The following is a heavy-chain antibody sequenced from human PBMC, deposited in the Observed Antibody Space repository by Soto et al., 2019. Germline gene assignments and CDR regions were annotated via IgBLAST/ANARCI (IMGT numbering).Heavy chain of an antibody. CDR2: INHSGST. Sequence: SETLSLTCAVYGGSFSGYYWSWIRQPPGKGLEWIGEINHSGSTNYNPSLKSRVTTSVDTSTSTVYMELSSLRSEDTAVYYCARDYHQTYSSSWYLDYWGQGTQVTVSS. V-gene: IGHV4-34*01. J-gene: IGHJ4*02. D-gene: IGHD6-13*01. CDR1: GGSFSGYY. CDR3: ARDYHQTYSSSWYLDY.